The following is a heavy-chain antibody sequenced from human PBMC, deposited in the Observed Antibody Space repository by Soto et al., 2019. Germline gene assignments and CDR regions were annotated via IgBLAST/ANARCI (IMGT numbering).Heavy chain of an antibody. CDR3: ARLGGYCSSSSCYGYYGMDV. J-gene: IGHJ6*02. Sequence: PSETLSLTCTVSGGSISSTTYYWGWIRQPPGKGLEWIGTIYYSGRTYYNPSLESRVTISVDTSKNQFSLKMNFVTAADTAVYYCARLGGYCSSSSCYGYYGMDVWGQGTTVTVSS. V-gene: IGHV4-39*01. CDR2: IYYSGRT. CDR1: GGSISSTTYY. D-gene: IGHD2-2*01.